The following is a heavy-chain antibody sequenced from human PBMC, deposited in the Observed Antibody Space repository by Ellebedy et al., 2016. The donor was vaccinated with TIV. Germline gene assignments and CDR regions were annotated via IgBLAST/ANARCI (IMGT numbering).Heavy chain of an antibody. Sequence: AASVKVSCKASGYTFSSYGISWVRQAPGQGLEWMGWISPYRSDTNYAQNLQGRLTMTTDTSTTTAYMELKRLSSDDTAVYFCASDLREVFYEILTGYSPLGNYWGQGTLVTVSS. V-gene: IGHV1-18*01. D-gene: IGHD3-9*01. J-gene: IGHJ4*02. CDR3: ASDLREVFYEILTGYSPLGNY. CDR2: ISPYRSDT. CDR1: GYTFSSYG.